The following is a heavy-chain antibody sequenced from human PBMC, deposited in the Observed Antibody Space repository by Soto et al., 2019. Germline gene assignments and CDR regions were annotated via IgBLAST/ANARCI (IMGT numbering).Heavy chain of an antibody. Sequence: PGGSLRLSCAASGFSFTSYWMDWVRQAPGKGLEWVGLVRNHLCSYATRYTASVKGRFTVSRDDSKNMAYLEMNNLKTEDTAVYYCVRQGVALELDLWGQGTLVTVSS. CDR2: VRNHLCSYAT. D-gene: IGHD1-7*01. CDR3: VRQGVALELDL. V-gene: IGHV3-73*01. CDR1: GFSFTSYW. J-gene: IGHJ5*02.